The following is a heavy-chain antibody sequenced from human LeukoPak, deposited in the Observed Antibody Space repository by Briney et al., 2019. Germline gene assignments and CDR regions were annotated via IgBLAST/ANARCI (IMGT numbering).Heavy chain of an antibody. J-gene: IGHJ3*02. CDR2: INHSGST. V-gene: IGHV4-34*01. Sequence: PSETLSLTCAVYGGSFSGYYWSWIRQPPGKGLEWIGEINHSGSTNYNPSLKSRVTISVDKSKNQFSLKLSSVTAADTAVYYCARCLGFRTGSSWYPDAFDIWGQGTMVTVSS. CDR3: ARCLGFRTGSSWYPDAFDI. CDR1: GGSFSGYY. D-gene: IGHD6-13*01.